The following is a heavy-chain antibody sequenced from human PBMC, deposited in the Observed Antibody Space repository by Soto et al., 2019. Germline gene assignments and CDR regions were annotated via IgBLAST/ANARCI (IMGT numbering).Heavy chain of an antibody. Sequence: EVQLVESGGGLVQPGESLRLSCAASGFTVSSNYMSWVRQAPGKGLEWVSLIYSGGTTDYADSVKGRFTISRDKSKTTLYLKMTSRRAEDTAVYYCAARNIVAPYWGQGTLVTVSS. CDR3: AARNIVAPY. J-gene: IGHJ4*02. CDR1: GFTVSSNY. CDR2: IYSGGTT. D-gene: IGHD5-12*01. V-gene: IGHV3-66*01.